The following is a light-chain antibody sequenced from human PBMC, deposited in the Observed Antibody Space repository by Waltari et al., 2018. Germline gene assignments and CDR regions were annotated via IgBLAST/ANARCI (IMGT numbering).Light chain of an antibody. V-gene: IGLV3-21*04. CDR1: NIGSQS. CDR2: YDS. J-gene: IGLJ2*01. Sequence: SYVVTQSPSVSVAPGETARITCGGDNIGSQSVHCYQKRPGQAPVLVISYDSDRPSGIPERFSGSNSGNTATLTISWVEAEDEADYYCLVWHSTIDHQGVFGGGTKLTVL. CDR3: LVWHSTIDHQGV.